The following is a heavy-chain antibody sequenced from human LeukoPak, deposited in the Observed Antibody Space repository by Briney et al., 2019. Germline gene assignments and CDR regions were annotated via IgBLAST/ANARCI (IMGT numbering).Heavy chain of an antibody. CDR3: ARHRSPLESFHH. V-gene: IGHV4-59*08. CDR2: IYYSGST. Sequence: SETLSLTCTVSIGSISSYYWSWFRQPPGKGLEWIGYIYYSGSTNYNPSLKSRVTISVDTSKDQFSLKLSSVNAADTAMYYCARHRSPLESFHHWGQGTLVTVSS. CDR1: IGSISSYY. J-gene: IGHJ1*01. D-gene: IGHD3-3*01.